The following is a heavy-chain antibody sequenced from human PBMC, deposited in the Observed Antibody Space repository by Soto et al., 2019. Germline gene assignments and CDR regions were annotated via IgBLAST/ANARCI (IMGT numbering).Heavy chain of an antibody. CDR3: ARAGDILTGYSYYYGMDV. CDR2: IYYSGST. D-gene: IGHD3-9*01. CDR1: GGSISSYY. J-gene: IGHJ6*02. Sequence: SETLSLTCTVSGGSISSYYWSWIRQPPGKGLEWIGYIYYSGSTNYNPSLKSRVTISVDTSKNQFSLKLSSVTAADTAVYYCARAGDILTGYSYYYGMDVWGQGTTVTVSS. V-gene: IGHV4-59*01.